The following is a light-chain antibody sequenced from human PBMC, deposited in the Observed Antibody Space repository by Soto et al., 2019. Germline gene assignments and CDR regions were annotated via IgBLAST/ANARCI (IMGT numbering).Light chain of an antibody. CDR1: LDISTR. J-gene: IGKJ5*01. Sequence: EIQSPQSQSCLSASVGDRFTKACQASLDISTRLNWYQEKPGQTPKLLIFYASNLEVGVPSRFSGGGTGTQFTGTITSLQPEDLATYYCQQYETLPNTCGQGTRLEIK. CDR3: QQYETLPNT. V-gene: IGKV1-33*01. CDR2: YAS.